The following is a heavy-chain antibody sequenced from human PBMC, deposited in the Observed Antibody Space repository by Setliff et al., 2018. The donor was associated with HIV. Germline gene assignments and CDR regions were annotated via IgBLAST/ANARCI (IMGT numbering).Heavy chain of an antibody. Sequence: GGSLRLSCAASGFTFGRYSMNWVRQAPGKGLEWVSYISSSSSTIYYADSVKGRFTISRDNAKNSLYLQMNSLRAEDTAVYYCAREVVGATERYYFDYWGQGTLVTVSS. D-gene: IGHD1-26*01. CDR2: ISSSSSTI. CDR1: GFTFGRYS. V-gene: IGHV3-48*04. CDR3: AREVVGATERYYFDY. J-gene: IGHJ4*02.